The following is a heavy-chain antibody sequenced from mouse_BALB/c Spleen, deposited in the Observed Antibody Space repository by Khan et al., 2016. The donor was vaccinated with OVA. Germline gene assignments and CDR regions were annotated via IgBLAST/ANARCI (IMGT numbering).Heavy chain of an antibody. V-gene: IGHV2-6-1*01. CDR2: IWSDGST. CDR3: ARQPNYHYKIMDY. Sequence: QVQLKESGPGLVAPSQSLSITCTISGFSLTNYGVHWVRQPPGKGLEWLVVIWSDGSTTYNSALKSRLTISKDNSESQVFLKMNSLQTDDTAMYFCARQPNYHYKIMDYWGQGTSVTVSS. D-gene: IGHD2-4*01. CDR1: GFSLTNYG. J-gene: IGHJ4*01.